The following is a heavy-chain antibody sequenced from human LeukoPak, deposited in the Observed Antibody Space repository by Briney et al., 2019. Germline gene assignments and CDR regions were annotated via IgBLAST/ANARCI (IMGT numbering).Heavy chain of an antibody. D-gene: IGHD3-10*02. V-gene: IGHV4-30-2*01. CDR3: ARHNDYYVVGGMDV. J-gene: IGHJ6*02. CDR2: IYHSGST. CDR1: GGSISSGGYY. Sequence: PSQTLSLTCTVSGGSISSGGYYWSWIRQPPGKGLEWIGYIYHSGSTYYNPSLKSRVTISVDRSKNQFSLKLSSVTAADTAVYHCARHNDYYVVGGMDVWGQGTTVTVSS.